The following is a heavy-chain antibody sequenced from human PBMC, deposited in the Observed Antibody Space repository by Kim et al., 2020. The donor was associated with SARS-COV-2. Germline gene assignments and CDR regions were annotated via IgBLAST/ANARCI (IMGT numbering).Heavy chain of an antibody. CDR3: AKGGFANGGGFDI. CDR2: ISWNSGRM. V-gene: IGHV3-9*01. J-gene: IGHJ3*02. D-gene: IGHD3-16*01. Sequence: GGSLRLSCAASGFTFGDYAMYWVRQGPGKGLEWVSGISWNSGRMDYAESVKGRFTISRDNAKSSLFLQMNSLRAEDTALYYCAKGGFANGGGFDIWGQGTMVTVSP. CDR1: GFTFGDYA.